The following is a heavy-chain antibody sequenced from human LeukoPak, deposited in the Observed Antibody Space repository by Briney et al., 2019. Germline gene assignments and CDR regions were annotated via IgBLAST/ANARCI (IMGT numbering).Heavy chain of an antibody. J-gene: IGHJ4*02. CDR3: ARGPGSYRTFYFDY. V-gene: IGHV4-34*01. D-gene: IGHD1-26*01. Sequence: SETLSLTCAVYGGSFSGYYWSWIRQPPGKGLEWIGEINHSGSTNYNPSLKSRVTISVDTSKNQFSLKLSSVTAADTAVYYCARGPGSYRTFYFDYWGQGTLVTVSS. CDR2: INHSGST. CDR1: GGSFSGYY.